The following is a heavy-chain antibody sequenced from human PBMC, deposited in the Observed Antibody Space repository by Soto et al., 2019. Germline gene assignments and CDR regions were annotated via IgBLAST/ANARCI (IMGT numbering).Heavy chain of an antibody. CDR2: IYYSGST. Sequence: QLQLQESGPGLVKPSETLSLTCTVSGGSISSSSYYWGWIRQPPGKGLECIGSIYYSGSTYYNPSLRCRVTISVDTCKHQFALKLSSVTAADTAVYYCARPGDIGNAFDIWGQGTMVTVCS. J-gene: IGHJ3*02. V-gene: IGHV4-39*01. CDR3: ARPGDIGNAFDI. CDR1: GGSISSSSYY. D-gene: IGHD2-15*01.